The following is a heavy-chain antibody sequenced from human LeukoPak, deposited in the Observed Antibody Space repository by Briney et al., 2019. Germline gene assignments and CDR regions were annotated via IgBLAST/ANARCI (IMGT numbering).Heavy chain of an antibody. CDR2: INNEESTI. D-gene: IGHD6-13*01. V-gene: IGHV3-74*01. CDR3: ARGYSSNYRADY. J-gene: IGHJ4*02. Sequence: GGSLRLSCAVSGFTFSNYWMHWVRQAPGKGLVWVSRINNEESTISYADSVKGRFTVSRDNAKNTLYLQMNSLRDEDTAVYYCARGYSSNYRADYWGQGTLVTVSS. CDR1: GFTFSNYW.